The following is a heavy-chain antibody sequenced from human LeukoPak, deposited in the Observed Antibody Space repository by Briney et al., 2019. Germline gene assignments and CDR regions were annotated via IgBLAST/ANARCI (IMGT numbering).Heavy chain of an antibody. D-gene: IGHD4-17*01. J-gene: IGHJ4*02. V-gene: IGHV4-59*08. CDR2: IYDSGST. CDR1: GGSIGSYY. Sequence: SETLFLTCTVSGGSIGSYYWSWIRQPPGKRLEWIGYIYDSGSTNYNPSLKSRVTMSVDTSKNQFSLKLSSVTAADTAVYYCARGGYGDYPFDYWGQGTLVTVSS. CDR3: ARGGYGDYPFDY.